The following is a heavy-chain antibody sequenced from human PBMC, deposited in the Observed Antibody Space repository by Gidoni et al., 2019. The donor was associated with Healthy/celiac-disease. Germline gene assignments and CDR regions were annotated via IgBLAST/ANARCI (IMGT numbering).Heavy chain of an antibody. CDR3: ARGPTLRERMVRGVISDY. CDR1: GYTFTSYY. CDR2: INPSGGST. Sequence: QVQLVQSGAEVKKPGASVKDSCKASGYTFTSYYMHWVRQAPGQGLEWMGIINPSGGSTSYAQKFQGRVTMTRDTSTSTVYMELSSLRSEDTAVYYCARGPTLRERMVRGVISDYWGQGTLVTVSS. J-gene: IGHJ4*02. V-gene: IGHV1-46*01. D-gene: IGHD3-10*01.